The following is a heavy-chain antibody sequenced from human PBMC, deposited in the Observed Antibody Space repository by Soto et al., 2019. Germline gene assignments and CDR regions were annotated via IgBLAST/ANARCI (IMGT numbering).Heavy chain of an antibody. CDR3: ARDKITGLFDY. CDR2: INHSGST. J-gene: IGHJ4*02. V-gene: IGHV4-34*01. D-gene: IGHD2-8*02. Sequence: PSETLSLTCAVYGGAFSGDYWAWIRQPPGTGLEWSGEINHSGSTNYNPSLKSRVTISVDTSKNQFSLKLTSVTAADTAVYYCARDKITGLFDYWGQGTLVTVSS. CDR1: GGAFSGDY.